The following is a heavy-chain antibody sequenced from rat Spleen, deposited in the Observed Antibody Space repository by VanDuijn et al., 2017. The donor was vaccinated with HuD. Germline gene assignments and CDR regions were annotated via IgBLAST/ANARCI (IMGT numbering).Heavy chain of an antibody. J-gene: IGHJ2*01. CDR2: ISYDGSST. V-gene: IGHV5-58*01. D-gene: IGHD4-3*01. CDR1: GFTFSNYW. CDR3: ARRFDFDY. Sequence: EVQLVETGGGLVQPGRSLKLSCVASGFTFSNYWMYWVRQAPGKGLEWVSSISYDGSSTYYRDSVKGRFTISRDNAKSTLYLQLDSLRSEDTATYYCARRFDFDYWGQGVMVTVSS.